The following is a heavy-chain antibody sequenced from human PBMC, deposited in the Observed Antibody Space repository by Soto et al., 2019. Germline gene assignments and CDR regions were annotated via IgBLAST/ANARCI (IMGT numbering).Heavy chain of an antibody. CDR2: MNPNSGDT. CDR1: GYTFTTYD. V-gene: IGHV1-8*01. D-gene: IGHD2-2*01. Sequence: ASVKVSCKVSGYTFTTYDINWVRQATGQGLEWMGWMNPNSGDTGNAQKFQGRVTMTRDTSISTAYMELSSLRSDDTAVYYCARGLYCISSGCDAPYYYFGMDVWG. CDR3: ARGLYCISSGCDAPYYYFGMDV. J-gene: IGHJ6*02.